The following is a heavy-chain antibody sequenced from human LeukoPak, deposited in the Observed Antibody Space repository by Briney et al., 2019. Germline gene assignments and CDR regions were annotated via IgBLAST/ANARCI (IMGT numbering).Heavy chain of an antibody. Sequence: PGGSLRLSCAASGFTFSSYGMHWVRQAPGKGLEWVAVISYDGSNKYYADSVKGRFTISRDNSKNTLYLQMNSLRAEDTAVYYCAKGCSSSCLIDYWGQGTLVTVSS. V-gene: IGHV3-30*18. CDR3: AKGCSSSCLIDY. CDR2: ISYDGSNK. D-gene: IGHD6-13*01. J-gene: IGHJ4*02. CDR1: GFTFSSYG.